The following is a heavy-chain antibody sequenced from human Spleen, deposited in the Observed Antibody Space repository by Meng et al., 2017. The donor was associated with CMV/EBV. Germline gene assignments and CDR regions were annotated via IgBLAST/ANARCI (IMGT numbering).Heavy chain of an antibody. Sequence: GESLKISCAASGFPFRTYSMHWVRQAPGKGLEWVSSISPTGTYIYYADSLKGRLTISRDNARISFYLRMNSLRAEDTAVYYCTRGRGGPYGMDVWGQGTTVTVSS. CDR1: GFPFRTYS. CDR2: ISPTGTYI. CDR3: TRGRGGPYGMDV. V-gene: IGHV3-21*01. J-gene: IGHJ6*02. D-gene: IGHD3-10*01.